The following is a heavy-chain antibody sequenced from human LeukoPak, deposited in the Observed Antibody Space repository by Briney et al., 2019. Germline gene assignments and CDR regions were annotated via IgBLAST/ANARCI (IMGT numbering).Heavy chain of an antibody. D-gene: IGHD3-22*01. J-gene: IGHJ4*02. Sequence: GGSLRLSCAVSGITLSNYGMSWVRQAPGKGLEWVEGISDCGGRTNYADSVKGRFTISRDNPKSTLYLQMNSLRTEDTAVYFCAKRGVVIRVILVGFHKEAYYFDSWGQGALVTVSS. V-gene: IGHV3-23*01. CDR3: AKRGVVIRVILVGFHKEAYYFDS. CDR1: GITLSNYG. CDR2: ISDCGGRT.